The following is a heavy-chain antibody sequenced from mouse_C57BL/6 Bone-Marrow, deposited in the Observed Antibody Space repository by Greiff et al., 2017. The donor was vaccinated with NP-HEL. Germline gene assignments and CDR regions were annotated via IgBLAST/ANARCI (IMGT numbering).Heavy chain of an antibody. J-gene: IGHJ2*01. Sequence: DVQLQESGAELVRPGASVKLSCTASGFNIKDDYMHWVKQRPEQGLEWIGWIDPENGDTEYASKFQGKATITADTSSNTAYLQLSSLTSEDTAVYYCTTTYYYGSSYEGDYWGQGTTLTVSS. V-gene: IGHV14-4*01. D-gene: IGHD1-1*01. CDR3: TTTYYYGSSYEGDY. CDR1: GFNIKDDY. CDR2: IDPENGDT.